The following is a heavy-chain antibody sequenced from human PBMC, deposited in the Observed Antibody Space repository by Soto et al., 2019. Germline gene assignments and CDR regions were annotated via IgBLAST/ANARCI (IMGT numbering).Heavy chain of an antibody. D-gene: IGHD3-22*01. CDR1: GFTVSSNY. CDR3: ARDVYDSSGYYLEYFQH. CDR2: IYSGGST. J-gene: IGHJ1*01. V-gene: IGHV3-66*01. Sequence: GGSLRLSCAASGFTVSSNYMSWVRQAPGKGLEWVSVIYSGGSTYYADSVKGSFTISRDNSKNTLYLQMNSPRAEDTAVYYCARDVYDSSGYYLEYFQHWGQGTMVTVS.